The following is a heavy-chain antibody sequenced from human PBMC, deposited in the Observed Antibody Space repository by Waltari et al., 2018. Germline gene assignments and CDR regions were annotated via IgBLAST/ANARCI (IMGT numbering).Heavy chain of an antibody. J-gene: IGHJ3*02. D-gene: IGHD6-13*01. V-gene: IGHV1-69*05. Sequence: QVQLVQSGAELKKPGSSVQVCCKASGGSFRTYAITWVRQAPGQGLEGMGGIILMFGTANYAQKSQDTVTISTDESMTTAYMEPSSLTSEDTAVYYCARGGLYGQQLLESAFEIWGQGTKVTVSS. CDR3: ARGGLYGQQLLESAFEI. CDR2: IILMFGTA. CDR1: GGSFRTYA.